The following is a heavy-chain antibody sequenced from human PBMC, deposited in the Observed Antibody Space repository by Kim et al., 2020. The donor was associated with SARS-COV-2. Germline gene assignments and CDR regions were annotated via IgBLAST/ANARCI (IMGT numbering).Heavy chain of an antibody. J-gene: IGHJ6*02. CDR2: IDPSDSYT. V-gene: IGHV5-10-1*01. CDR3: ARRGGYDFWSAIHGNKGSYYYYGMDV. D-gene: IGHD3-3*01. Sequence: GESLKISCKGSGYSFTSYWISWVRQMPGKGLEWMGRIDPSDSYTNYSPSFQGHVTISADKSISTAYLQWSSLKASDTAMYYCARRGGYDFWSAIHGNKGSYYYYGMDVWGQGTTVTVSS. CDR1: GYSFTSYW.